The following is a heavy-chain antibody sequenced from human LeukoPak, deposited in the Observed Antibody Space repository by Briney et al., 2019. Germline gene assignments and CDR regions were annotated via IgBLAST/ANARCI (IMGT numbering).Heavy chain of an antibody. D-gene: IGHD2-2*01. V-gene: IGHV1-58*01. CDR2: INVGSGNT. Sequence: GPSVKVSCKASGFTFTSSAVQWVRQARGQRLEWIGWINVGSGNTNYAQKFQERVTITRDMSTSTAYMELSSLRSEDTAVYYCAAPGVCSSTSCLGVYYYGMDVWGEGTTVTVSS. CDR3: AAPGVCSSTSCLGVYYYGMDV. J-gene: IGHJ6*04. CDR1: GFTFTSSA.